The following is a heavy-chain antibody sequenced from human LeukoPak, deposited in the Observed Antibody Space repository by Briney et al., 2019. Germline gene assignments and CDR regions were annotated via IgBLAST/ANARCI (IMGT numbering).Heavy chain of an antibody. CDR2: ISAYNGNT. CDR3: ARDREGYTAMASYFVY. Sequence: ASVRVSCKASGYTFTSYGISWVRQAPGQGLVWMGWISAYNGNTDYAQKVKGRVTITTDTSTSTVYMELRSLRSDDTAVYYCARDREGYTAMASYFVYWGQGTLVTVFS. D-gene: IGHD5-18*01. CDR1: GYTFTSYG. V-gene: IGHV1-18*01. J-gene: IGHJ4*02.